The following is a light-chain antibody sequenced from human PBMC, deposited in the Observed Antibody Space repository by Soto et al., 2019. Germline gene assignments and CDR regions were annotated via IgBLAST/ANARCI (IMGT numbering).Light chain of an antibody. Sequence: QSALTQPASVSGSPGQSITISCTGTSSDVGGYNYVSWYQQHPGKAPRLIIHDVTNRPSGVSNRFSGSKSGNTASLTISGLQAEDEADYYCSSYTSSSTLYVFGAGTKVT. V-gene: IGLV2-14*03. CDR3: SSYTSSSTLYV. J-gene: IGLJ1*01. CDR2: DVT. CDR1: SSDVGGYNY.